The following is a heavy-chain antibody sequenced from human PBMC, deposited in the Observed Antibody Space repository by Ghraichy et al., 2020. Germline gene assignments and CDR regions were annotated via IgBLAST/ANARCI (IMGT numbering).Heavy chain of an antibody. CDR2: IYYSGST. J-gene: IGHJ6*03. Sequence: SETLSLTCTVSGGSISSYYWSWIRQPPGKGLEWIGYIYYSGSTNYNPSLKSRVTISVDTSKNQFSLKLSSVTSADTAVYYCARGVYSYGYVYYYYYYMDVWGKGTTVTVSS. CDR1: GGSISSYY. V-gene: IGHV4-59*01. D-gene: IGHD5-18*01. CDR3: ARGVYSYGYVYYYYYYMDV.